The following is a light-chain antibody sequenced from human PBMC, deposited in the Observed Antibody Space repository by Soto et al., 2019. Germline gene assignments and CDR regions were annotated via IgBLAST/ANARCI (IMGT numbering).Light chain of an antibody. J-gene: IGKJ1*01. V-gene: IGKV3-20*01. CDR1: QSVSSSY. CDR3: QQYGSSFWT. Sequence: EIVLTQSPGTLSLSPGQISTLSCRASQSVSSSYLAWYQQKPGQAPRLLIYGASSRATGIPERFSGSGSGTDFTLTISRLEPEDFAVYYCQQYGSSFWTFGHGTKVDIK. CDR2: GAS.